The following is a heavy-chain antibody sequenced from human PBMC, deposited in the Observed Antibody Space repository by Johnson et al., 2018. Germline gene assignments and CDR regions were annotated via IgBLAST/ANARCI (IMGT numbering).Heavy chain of an antibody. J-gene: IGHJ1*01. Sequence: QVQLVQSGGGVVQPGRSLRLSCVGSGFTFSNYGMPWVRQAPGKGLEWTAVMSYDGRKDYYVDSVKGRFTIPRDNSKGTLLLQMNSLRVEDTAICYCGKDVVAYCPKGDCPPEHWGQGILVTVSP. CDR1: GFTFSNYG. V-gene: IGHV3-30*18. CDR2: MSYDGRKD. D-gene: IGHD2-8*01. CDR3: GKDVVAYCPKGDCPPEH.